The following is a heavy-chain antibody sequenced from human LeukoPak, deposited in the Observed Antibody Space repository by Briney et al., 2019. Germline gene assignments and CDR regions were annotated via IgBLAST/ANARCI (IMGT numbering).Heavy chain of an antibody. CDR1: XXPXSSYA. V-gene: IGHV3-23*01. J-gene: IGHJ4*02. D-gene: IGHD2-2*01. CDR2: XXXSGGST. Sequence: LXXAXXXXPXSSYAMXWXRQAPXKGXEWVXXXXXSGGSTYYADSVKGRFTISRDNSKNTLYLQMNSLRAEDTAVYYCAKGGLGYCSSTSCYYFDYWGQGTLVTVSS. CDR3: AKGGLGYCSSTSCYYFDY.